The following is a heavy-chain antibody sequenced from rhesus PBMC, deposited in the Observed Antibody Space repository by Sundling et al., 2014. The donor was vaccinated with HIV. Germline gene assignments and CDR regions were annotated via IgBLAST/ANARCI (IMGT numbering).Heavy chain of an antibody. CDR3: AMTTSWNYLYY. D-gene: IGHD1-1*01. V-gene: IGHV4-80*01. Sequence: QVQLQESGPGLVKPSETLSLTCTVSGASISSYWWSWIRQPPGKGLEWIGEINGNSGSTNYNPSLKSRVTISRDTSKNQFSLKLSSVTAADTAVYYCAMTTSWNYLYYWGQGVLVTVSS. CDR2: INGNSGST. CDR1: GASISSYW. J-gene: IGHJ4*01.